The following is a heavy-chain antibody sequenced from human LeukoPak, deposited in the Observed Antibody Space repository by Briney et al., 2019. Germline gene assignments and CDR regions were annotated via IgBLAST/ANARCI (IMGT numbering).Heavy chain of an antibody. J-gene: IGHJ4*02. CDR3: TKLAVASADS. CDR1: GFSFSSYE. V-gene: IGHV3-48*03. D-gene: IGHD6-13*01. Sequence: PGGCLRLSCAASGFSFSSYEMNWVRQAPGKGLEWVSNISPSGSTKYYADSVKGRFTVSRDNAKNSLYLQMNSLRAGDTGVYYCTKLAVASADSWGQGTLVTLSS. CDR2: ISPSGSTK.